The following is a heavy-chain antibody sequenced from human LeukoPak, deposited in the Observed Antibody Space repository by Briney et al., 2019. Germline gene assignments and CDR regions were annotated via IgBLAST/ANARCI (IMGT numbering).Heavy chain of an antibody. J-gene: IGHJ3*02. V-gene: IGHV4-59*01. CDR1: GGSISSYY. CDR2: IYYSGST. CDR3: ASPHGGNSPDAFDI. D-gene: IGHD4-23*01. Sequence: SETLSLTCTVSGGSISSYYWSWIRQPPGKGLEWIGYIYYSGSTNYNPSLKSRVTISVDTSKNQFSLKLSSVTAADTAVYYCASPHGGNSPDAFDIWGQGTMVTVSS.